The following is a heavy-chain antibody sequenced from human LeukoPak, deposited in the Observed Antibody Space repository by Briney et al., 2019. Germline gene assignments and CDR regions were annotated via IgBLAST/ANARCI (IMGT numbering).Heavy chain of an antibody. V-gene: IGHV1-69*05. CDR3: AREGTTVTTPDY. Sequence: PVKVSCKASGGTFSSYAISWVRQAPGQGLEWMGRIIPIFGTANYAQKFQGRVTITTDESTSTAYMELSSLRSEDTAVYYCAREGTTVTTPDYWGQGTLVTVSS. J-gene: IGHJ4*02. CDR2: IIPIFGTA. CDR1: GGTFSSYA. D-gene: IGHD4-17*01.